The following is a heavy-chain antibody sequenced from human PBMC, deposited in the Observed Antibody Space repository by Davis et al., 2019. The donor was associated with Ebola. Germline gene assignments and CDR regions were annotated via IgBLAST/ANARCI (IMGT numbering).Heavy chain of an antibody. D-gene: IGHD6-13*01. CDR1: GFTFSYYS. CDR3: AKFSRAGDSV. Sequence: GESLKISCAASGFTFSYYSMNWVRQAPGKGLEWVSSIGSSSYTSYADSVKGRFTISRDNAKNSLYLQVNSLRDEDTAVYYCAKFSRAGDSVWGQGTLVTVSS. CDR2: IGSSSYT. V-gene: IGHV3-21*04. J-gene: IGHJ4*02.